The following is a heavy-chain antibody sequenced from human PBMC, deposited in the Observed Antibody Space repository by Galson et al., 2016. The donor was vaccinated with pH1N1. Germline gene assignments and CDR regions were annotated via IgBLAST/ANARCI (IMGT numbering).Heavy chain of an antibody. D-gene: IGHD6-13*01. J-gene: IGHJ4*02. CDR2: IKQDGSQK. V-gene: IGHV3-7*01. CDR3: ARAIAAADSY. CDR1: GFTFSNYW. Sequence: SLRLSCAASGFTFSNYWMTWVRQAPGKGLEWVANIKQDGSQKYYVDSVKGRFTISRDNAKNSLYLQMNSLRVEDTAVYYCARAIAAADSYWGQGTLVIVSS.